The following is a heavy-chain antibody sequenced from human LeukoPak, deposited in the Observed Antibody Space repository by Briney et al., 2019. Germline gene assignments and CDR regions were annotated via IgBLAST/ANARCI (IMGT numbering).Heavy chain of an antibody. Sequence: SETLSLTCTVSGGSISSYYWSWIRQPPGKGLEWIGYIYYSGSTNYNPSLKSRVTISVDTSKNQFSLKLSSVTAADTAVYYCARGVDLYYYDSSGYYIDYWGQGTLVTVSS. D-gene: IGHD3-22*01. CDR2: IYYSGST. CDR1: GGSISSYY. J-gene: IGHJ4*02. CDR3: ARGVDLYYYDSSGYYIDY. V-gene: IGHV4-59*08.